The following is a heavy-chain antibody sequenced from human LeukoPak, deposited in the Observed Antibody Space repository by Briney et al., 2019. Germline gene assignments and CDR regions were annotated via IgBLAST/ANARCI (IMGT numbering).Heavy chain of an antibody. CDR3: ANTTRVAPDGRAEYFQH. J-gene: IGHJ1*01. CDR1: GGSITSGDFA. CDR2: IYLDGST. D-gene: IGHD5-12*01. V-gene: IGHV4-30-2*02. Sequence: PSETLSLTCAVSGGSITSGDFAWSWIRQPPGKGLDFIGYIYLDGSTFYNPSLKSRVTISVDRSKNQFSLSLRSVTAADTAMYYCANTTRVAPDGRAEYFQHWGQGTLAIVSS.